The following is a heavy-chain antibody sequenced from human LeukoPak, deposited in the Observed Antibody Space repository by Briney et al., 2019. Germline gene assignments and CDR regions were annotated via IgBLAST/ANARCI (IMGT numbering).Heavy chain of an antibody. CDR3: ARDGGLWFVELDLFDY. V-gene: IGHV1-2*04. J-gene: IGHJ4*02. CDR2: INPNSGGT. D-gene: IGHD3-10*01. CDR1: GYTFTGYY. Sequence: GASVKVSCKASGYTFTGYYMHWVRQAPGQGLEWMGWINPNSGGTNYAQKFQGWVTMTRDTSISTAYMELSRLRSDDTAVYYCARDGGLWFVELDLFDYWGQGTLVTVSS.